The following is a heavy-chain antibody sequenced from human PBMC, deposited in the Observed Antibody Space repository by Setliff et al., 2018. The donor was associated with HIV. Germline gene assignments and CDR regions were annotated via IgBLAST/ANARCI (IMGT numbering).Heavy chain of an antibody. CDR1: GYTFSDHY. V-gene: IGHV1-2*02. CDR2: INPRSGVT. J-gene: IGHJ4*02. CDR3: ARDSGTNDHFLSPYYGALDF. D-gene: IGHD3-3*02. Sequence: ASVKVSCKSSGYTFSDHYIHWVRQAPGQGLQWMGWINPRSGVTKYAQKFQGRFIMTTDTTIKTLYMELDRLTSDDTALYYCARDSGTNDHFLSPYYGALDFWGLGTLVTVSS.